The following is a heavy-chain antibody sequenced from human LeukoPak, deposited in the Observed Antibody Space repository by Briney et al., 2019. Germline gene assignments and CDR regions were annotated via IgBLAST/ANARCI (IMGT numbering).Heavy chain of an antibody. D-gene: IGHD5-12*01. J-gene: IGHJ4*02. CDR2: INPNTGDT. CDR1: GYTCTGQF. Sequence: ASVKVSCKTSGYTCTGQFMHWVRQAPGQGLEWMGWINPNTGDTNYAQKFQGRVTMTRDTTINTAYMDLSRLTSDDTAVYYCASYPRYMSSPPFDYWGQGTLVTVSS. V-gene: IGHV1-2*02. CDR3: ASYPRYMSSPPFDY.